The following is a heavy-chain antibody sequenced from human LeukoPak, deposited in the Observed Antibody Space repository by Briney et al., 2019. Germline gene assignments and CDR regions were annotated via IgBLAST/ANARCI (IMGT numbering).Heavy chain of an antibody. CDR3: ARHQGYCSSTSCYPYFDY. J-gene: IGHJ4*02. CDR2: IYPGDSDT. CDR1: GYSFTSYW. D-gene: IGHD2-2*01. V-gene: IGHV5-51*01. Sequence: GESLKFSCKGSGYSFTSYWIGWVRQMPGEGLEWMGIIYPGDSDTRYSPSFQGQVTISADKSISTAYLQWSSLKASDTAMYYCARHQGYCSSTSCYPYFDYWGQGTLVTVPS.